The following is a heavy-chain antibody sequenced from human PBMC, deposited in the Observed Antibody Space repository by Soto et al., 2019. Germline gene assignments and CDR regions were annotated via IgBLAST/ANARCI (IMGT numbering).Heavy chain of an antibody. J-gene: IGHJ4*02. D-gene: IGHD6-19*01. Sequence: QVQLEQSGAEVKQPGSSVRVSCKTSGGTFSTYALNWVRQAPGQGLEWVGAIIPLFGTADYSQKFQGRVTITADESTSTAYMELSSLRSDDTAVYFFARPKGTYSSGYYYFDLWGQGTLVTVSS. CDR2: IIPLFGTA. CDR1: GGTFSTYA. V-gene: IGHV1-69*01. CDR3: ARPKGTYSSGYYYFDL.